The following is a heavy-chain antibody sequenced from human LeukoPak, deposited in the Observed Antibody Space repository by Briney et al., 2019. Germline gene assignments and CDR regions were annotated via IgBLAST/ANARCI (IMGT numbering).Heavy chain of an antibody. CDR2: IYYSGST. D-gene: IGHD5-18*01. CDR3: ARGDPYSYGAPSLDY. Sequence: KPSETLSLTCTVSGGSISSYCWSWIRQPPGKGLEWIGYIYYSGSTNYNPSLKSRVTISVDTSKNQFSLKLSSVTAADTAVYYCARGDPYSYGAPSLDYWGQGTLVTVSS. V-gene: IGHV4-59*01. J-gene: IGHJ4*02. CDR1: GGSISSYC.